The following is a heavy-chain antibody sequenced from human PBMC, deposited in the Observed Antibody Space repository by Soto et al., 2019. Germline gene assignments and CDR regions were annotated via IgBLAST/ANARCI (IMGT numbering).Heavy chain of an antibody. CDR1: GGTFSSYA. D-gene: IGHD5-18*01. CDR2: IIPTFGTA. CDR3: ALGAVYSYGRGRYFDY. V-gene: IGHV1-69*13. J-gene: IGHJ4*02. Sequence: ASVKVSCKASGGTFSSYAISWVRQAPGQGLEWMRGIIPTFGTANYAQKFQGRATITADESTSTAYMELSSLRSEDTAVYYCALGAVYSYGRGRYFDYWGQGTLVTVSS.